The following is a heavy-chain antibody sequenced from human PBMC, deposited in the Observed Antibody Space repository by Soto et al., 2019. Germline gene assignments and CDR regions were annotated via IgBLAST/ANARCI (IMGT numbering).Heavy chain of an antibody. CDR1: GFTFGAYT. J-gene: IGHJ3*02. CDR3: ARDGYSGRSDGFDI. CDR2: ISYDGNSE. V-gene: IGHV3-30*14. D-gene: IGHD5-12*01. Sequence: QMYLLESGGGVVQPGRSLRLSCAASGFTFGAYTMHWVRQAPGKGLEWVAAISYDGNSERYTDPVKGRFTVSRDNPSDTLYLQMNSLRVEDTAVYYCARDGYSGRSDGFDIWGQGTMVTVSS.